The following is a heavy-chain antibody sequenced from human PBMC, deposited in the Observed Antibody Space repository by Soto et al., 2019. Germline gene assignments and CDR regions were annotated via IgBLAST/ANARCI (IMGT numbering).Heavy chain of an antibody. CDR2: IYYNVNT. Sequence: SETLSLTCTVSGGSISSYYWSWIRQPPGKGLEWIGYIYYNVNTNYNPSLKSRVTISVDTSKNQFSLKLTSVTAADTAVYFCALSVLSGGGYFYYGLDIWGQGTTVTVSS. CDR3: ALSVLSGGGYFYYGLDI. D-gene: IGHD2-15*01. CDR1: GGSISSYY. V-gene: IGHV4-59*08. J-gene: IGHJ6*02.